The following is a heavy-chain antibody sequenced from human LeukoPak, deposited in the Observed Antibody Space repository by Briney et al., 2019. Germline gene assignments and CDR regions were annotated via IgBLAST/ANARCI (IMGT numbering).Heavy chain of an antibody. J-gene: IGHJ4*02. CDR1: GYTFTSYG. Sequence: ASVKVSCKASGYTFTSYGISWVRQAPGQGLEWMGWISAYNGNTNYAQKLQGRVTMTTDTSTSTAYMELRSLRSDDTAVYYCARDIPYQLLKGAGYFDYWGQGTLVTVSS. CDR3: ARDIPYQLLKGAGYFDY. CDR2: ISAYNGNT. V-gene: IGHV1-18*01. D-gene: IGHD2-2*01.